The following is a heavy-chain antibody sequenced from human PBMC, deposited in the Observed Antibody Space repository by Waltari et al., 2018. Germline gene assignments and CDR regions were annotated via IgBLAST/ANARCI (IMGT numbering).Heavy chain of an antibody. CDR2: ITGSGDNT. V-gene: IGHV3-23*01. J-gene: IGHJ5*02. CDR1: GFTFSTYA. D-gene: IGHD1-7*01. Sequence: EVQLLESGGGLLQPGGSLRFSCEASGFTFSTYAMSWVRQAPGKGLEWVSGITGSGDNTYYAGSVKGRFTISRDNSNNTLSLQMNSLRDDDTAVYSCAKNANANYINWFDPWGQGTLVTVSS. CDR3: AKNANANYINWFDP.